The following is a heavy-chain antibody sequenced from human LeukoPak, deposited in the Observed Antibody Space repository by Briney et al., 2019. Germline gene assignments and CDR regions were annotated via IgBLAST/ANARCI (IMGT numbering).Heavy chain of an antibody. CDR3: ARLYCGGDCPPDY. Sequence: GEPLNISCKASGYSFNHYWIAWVRQMPGKGLEWMGRIDPRDSYTNYSPSFQGHVTISVDRSLSTVYLEWTTLKASDSALYYCARLYCGGDCPPDYWGQGTRVTVSS. CDR2: IDPRDSYT. D-gene: IGHD2-21*02. J-gene: IGHJ4*02. V-gene: IGHV5-10-1*01. CDR1: GYSFNHYW.